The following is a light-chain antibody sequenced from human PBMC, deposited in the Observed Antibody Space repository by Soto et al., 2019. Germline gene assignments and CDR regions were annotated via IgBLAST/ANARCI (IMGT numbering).Light chain of an antibody. CDR3: HQYNGFSYT. J-gene: IGKJ2*01. CDR2: KAS. Sequence: DIQMTQSPSTLSASVGDRVTITCRASQTLSSRLAWYQQKPGKAPKLLIYKASILESGVPSRFSGSGSGTEFTLTISSLQPDDFATYYCHQYNGFSYTFGQGTKVEIK. CDR1: QTLSSR. V-gene: IGKV1-5*03.